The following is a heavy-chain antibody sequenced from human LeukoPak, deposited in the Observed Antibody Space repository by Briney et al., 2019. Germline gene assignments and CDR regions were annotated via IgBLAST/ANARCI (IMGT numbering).Heavy chain of an antibody. V-gene: IGHV3-23*01. D-gene: IGHD2-2*01. CDR3: AKERGIVVVPAAHFDY. CDR1: GFTFSTYG. J-gene: IGHJ4*02. Sequence: GGSLRLSCAASGFTFSTYGMSWVRQAPGKGLEWVSAIAGSGGTTYYADSVKGRFTISRDNSKNTLYLQMNSLRAEDTAVYYCAKERGIVVVPAAHFDYWGQGTLVTVSS. CDR2: IAGSGGTT.